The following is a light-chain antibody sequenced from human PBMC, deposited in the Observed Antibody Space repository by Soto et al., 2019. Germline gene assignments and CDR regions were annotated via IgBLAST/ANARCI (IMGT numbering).Light chain of an antibody. V-gene: IGLV6-57*03. CDR2: EDN. Sequence: NFILTQPHSVSESPGKTVTISCTRSSGSIASNYVQWYQQRPGSAPTTVIYEDNQRPSGVPDRFSGSIDSSSNSASLTISGLKTEDEADYYCQSYDSSNQGVFGGGTQLTVL. CDR1: SGSIASNY. CDR3: QSYDSSNQGV. J-gene: IGLJ7*01.